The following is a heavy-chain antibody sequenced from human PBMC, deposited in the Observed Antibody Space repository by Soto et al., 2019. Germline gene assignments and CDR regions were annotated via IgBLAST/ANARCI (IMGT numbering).Heavy chain of an antibody. CDR3: ARGGTTEHYDILTGFVDYYYGMDV. CDR2: IYYSGST. J-gene: IGHJ6*02. Sequence: SETLSLTCTVSGGSISSGDYYWSWIRQPPGKGLEWIGYIYYSGSTYYNPSLKSRVTISVDTSKNQFSLKLSSVTAADTAVYYCARGGTTEHYDILTGFVDYYYGMDVWGQGTTVTVS. D-gene: IGHD3-9*01. CDR1: GGSISSGDYY. V-gene: IGHV4-30-4*01.